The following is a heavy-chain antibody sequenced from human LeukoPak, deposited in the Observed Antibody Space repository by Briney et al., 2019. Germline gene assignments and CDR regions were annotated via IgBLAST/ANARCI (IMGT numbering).Heavy chain of an antibody. D-gene: IGHD4-11*01. CDR2: IIPIFGTA. CDR3: ARYLDYSNYRIPFDY. V-gene: IGHV1-69*13. J-gene: IGHJ4*02. CDR1: GGTFSSYA. Sequence: RASVKVSCKASGGTFSSYAISWVRQSPGQGLEWMGGIIPIFGTANYAQKFQGRVTITADESTSTAYVELSSLRSEDTAVYYCARYLDYSNYRIPFDYWGQGTLVTVSS.